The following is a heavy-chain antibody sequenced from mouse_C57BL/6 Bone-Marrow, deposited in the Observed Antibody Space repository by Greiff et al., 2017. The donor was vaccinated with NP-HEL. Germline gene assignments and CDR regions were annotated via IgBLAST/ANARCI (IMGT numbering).Heavy chain of an antibody. CDR3: ATIGLWLRRDAY. CDR1: GYTSNDYY. CDR2: INPYNGGT. D-gene: IGHD2-2*01. Sequence: VQLQQSGPVLVKPGASVKMSCKASGYTSNDYYMTWVKQSHGKSLEWIGVINPYNGGTSYKQNVKGKATLTVDKSSSTAYMELNSLTSEDSAVYYCATIGLWLRRDAYWGQGTLVTVSA. J-gene: IGHJ3*01. V-gene: IGHV1-19*01.